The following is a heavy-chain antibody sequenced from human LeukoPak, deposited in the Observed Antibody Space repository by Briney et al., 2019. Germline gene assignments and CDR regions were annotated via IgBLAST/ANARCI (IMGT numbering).Heavy chain of an antibody. CDR3: ARGPGITIFGVVTYYYYYMDV. Sequence: ASVKVSCKASGYTFTSYGISWVRQAPGQGLEWMGWISAYNGNTNYAQKLQGRVTMTTDTSTSTDYMELRGLRSDDTAVYYCARGPGITIFGVVTYYYYYMDVWGKGTTVTVSS. CDR1: GYTFTSYG. D-gene: IGHD3-3*01. CDR2: ISAYNGNT. V-gene: IGHV1-18*01. J-gene: IGHJ6*03.